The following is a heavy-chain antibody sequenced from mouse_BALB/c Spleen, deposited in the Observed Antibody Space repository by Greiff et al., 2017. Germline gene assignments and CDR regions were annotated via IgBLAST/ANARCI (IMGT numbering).Heavy chain of an antibody. CDR3: ARGRDYFDY. V-gene: IGHV5-17*02. CDR2: ISSGSSTI. J-gene: IGHJ2*01. CDR1: GFTFSSFG. Sequence: EVKLVESGGGLVQPGGSRKLSCAASGFTFSSFGMHWVRQAPEKGLEWVAYISSGSSTIYYADTVKGRFTISRDNPKNTLFLQMTSLRSEDTAMYYCARGRDYFDYWGQGTTLTDSS.